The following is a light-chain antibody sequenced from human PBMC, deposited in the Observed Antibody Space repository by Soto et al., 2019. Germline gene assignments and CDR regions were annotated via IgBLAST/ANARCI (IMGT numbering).Light chain of an antibody. V-gene: IGLV4-69*01. J-gene: IGLJ2*01. CDR3: QTWGTGIVV. CDR2: LNSDGSH. CDR1: SGHSSCA. Sequence: QPVLTQSPSASASQGASVKLTCTLSSGHSSCAIAWHQQQPEKGPRYLMKLNSDGSHSKGDGIPDRFSGSSSGAERYLTISSLQSEDEAAYYCQTWGTGIVVFGGGTKVTVL.